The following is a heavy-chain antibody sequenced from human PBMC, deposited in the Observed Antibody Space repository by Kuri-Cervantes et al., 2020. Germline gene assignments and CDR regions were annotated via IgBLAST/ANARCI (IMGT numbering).Heavy chain of an antibody. CDR3: ARDDSSGFTRYYYYGMDV. Sequence: ASVKVSCKASGYTFSSYGISWVRQAPGQGLEWMGWISAYTGNTNYAQKLQGRVTMTTDTSTSTAYMELRSLRSDDTAVYYCARDDSSGFTRYYYYGMDVWGQGTTVTVSS. D-gene: IGHD3-22*01. J-gene: IGHJ6*02. CDR2: ISAYTGNT. V-gene: IGHV1-18*01. CDR1: GYTFSSYG.